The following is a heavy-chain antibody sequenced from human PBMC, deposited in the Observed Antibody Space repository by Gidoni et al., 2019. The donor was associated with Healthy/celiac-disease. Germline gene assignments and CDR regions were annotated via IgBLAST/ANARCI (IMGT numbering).Heavy chain of an antibody. CDR2: IYYSGST. D-gene: IGHD1-26*01. V-gene: IGHV4-39*01. CDR3: ARQAGELGSAGY. CDR1: GGSISSSSYY. J-gene: IGHJ4*02. Sequence: QLQLQESGPGLVKPSETLSLTCTVSGGSISSSSYYWGWIRQPPGKGLEWIGSIYYSGSTYYNPSLKSRVTISVDTSKNQFSLKLSSVTAADTAVYYCARQAGELGSAGYWGQGTLVTVSS.